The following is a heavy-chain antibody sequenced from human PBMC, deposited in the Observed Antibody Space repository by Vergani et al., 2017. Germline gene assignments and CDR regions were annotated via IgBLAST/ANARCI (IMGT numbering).Heavy chain of an antibody. CDR2: IIPIFGTA. Sequence: QVQLVQSGAEVKKPGSSVKVSCKASGGTFSSYAISWVRQAPGQGLEWMGGIIPIFGTANYAQKFQGIVTITADEATSPAYMELSSLRSEDTAVYYCATGGLGYSYGYYFDYWGQGTLVTVSS. J-gene: IGHJ4*02. D-gene: IGHD5-18*01. V-gene: IGHV1-69*12. CDR3: ATGGLGYSYGYYFDY. CDR1: GGTFSSYA.